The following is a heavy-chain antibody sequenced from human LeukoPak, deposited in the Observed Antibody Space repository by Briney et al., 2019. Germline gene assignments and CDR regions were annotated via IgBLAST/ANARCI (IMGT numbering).Heavy chain of an antibody. CDR1: GYTFTGYY. CDR2: INPKSGGT. Sequence: ASVKVSCKASGYTFTGYYMHWVRQAPGQGLEWMGWINPKSGGTNYAQKFQGRVTMTRDTSISTGYMELSRLRSDDPAVYYCARDLRAWFDPWGQGTLVTVSS. J-gene: IGHJ5*02. V-gene: IGHV1-2*02. CDR3: ARDLRAWFDP.